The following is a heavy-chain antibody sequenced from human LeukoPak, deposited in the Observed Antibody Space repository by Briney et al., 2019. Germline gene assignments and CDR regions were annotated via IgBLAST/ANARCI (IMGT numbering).Heavy chain of an antibody. CDR3: ARGQNVPA. CDR2: IYSGGST. V-gene: IGHV3-53*01. D-gene: IGHD1-1*01. CDR1: GFSVSNNY. J-gene: IGHJ4*02. Sequence: PGGSLRLSCAASGFSVSNNYMNWVRQAPGKGLEWVSVIYSGGSTYYADSVKGRFTISRDSSKNTLYLQMNSLRAEDTAVYYCARGQNVPAWGQGTLVTVSS.